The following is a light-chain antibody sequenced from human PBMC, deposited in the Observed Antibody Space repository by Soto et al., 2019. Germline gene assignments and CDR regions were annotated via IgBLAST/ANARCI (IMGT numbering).Light chain of an antibody. Sequence: EIVMTQSPATLSVSPGERATLSCRASQSVSSNLAWYQQKPGQAPRLLIYGASTRATGIPARFSGSGSGTEFTLTIRSLQSEDFAVYYCQQYNNWPMTFGQGTQVDNK. V-gene: IGKV3-15*01. CDR1: QSVSSN. J-gene: IGKJ1*01. CDR3: QQYNNWPMT. CDR2: GAS.